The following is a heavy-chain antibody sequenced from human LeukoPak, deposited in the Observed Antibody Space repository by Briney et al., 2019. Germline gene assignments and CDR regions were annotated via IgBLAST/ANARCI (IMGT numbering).Heavy chain of an antibody. Sequence: SETLSLXCTVSGGSISSGDYYWSWIRQPPVKGLEWIGYIYYSGITYYNPSLKSRVTISVDTSKNQFSLKLSSVTAADTAVYYCARDHYDFWSGYYGWFDPWGQGTLVTVSS. CDR2: IYYSGIT. CDR1: GGSISSGDYY. D-gene: IGHD3-3*01. CDR3: ARDHYDFWSGYYGWFDP. V-gene: IGHV4-30-4*08. J-gene: IGHJ5*02.